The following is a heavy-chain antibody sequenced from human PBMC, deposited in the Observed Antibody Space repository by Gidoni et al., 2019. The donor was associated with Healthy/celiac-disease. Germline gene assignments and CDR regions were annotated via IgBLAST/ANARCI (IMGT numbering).Heavy chain of an antibody. CDR3: ARERGYSYGNDAFDI. Sequence: QVQLVQSGAEVKKPGSSVKVSCKASGGTFSSYAISWVRQAPGQGLEWMGRIIPILGIANYAQKFQGRVTITADKSTSTAYMELSSLRSEDTAVYYCARERGYSYGNDAFDIWGQGTMVTVSS. CDR2: IIPILGIA. J-gene: IGHJ3*02. D-gene: IGHD5-18*01. CDR1: GGTFSSYA. V-gene: IGHV1-69*04.